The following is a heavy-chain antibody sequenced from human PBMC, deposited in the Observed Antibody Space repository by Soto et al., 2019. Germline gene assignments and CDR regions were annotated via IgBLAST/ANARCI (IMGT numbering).Heavy chain of an antibody. V-gene: IGHV1-69*13. Sequence: SVKVSCKDTGGLFSSYAVSWVRQAPGQGLEWMGGIIPVFDTVYYAQKFQGRVTITADESTNTAYMELSSLRSEDTAVYYCARGKGDYNWDNRPPFDHWGQGTLVTVSS. J-gene: IGHJ4*02. CDR1: GGLFSSYA. D-gene: IGHD1-20*01. CDR3: ARGKGDYNWDNRPPFDH. CDR2: IIPVFDTV.